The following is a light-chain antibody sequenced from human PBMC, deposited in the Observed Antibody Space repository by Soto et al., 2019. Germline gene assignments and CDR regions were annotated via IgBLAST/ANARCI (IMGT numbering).Light chain of an antibody. J-gene: IGKJ4*01. V-gene: IGKV3-20*01. CDR1: QTVNNNY. Sequence: ELVLTQSPGTLSLSPGERATLSCRASQTVNNNYLAWYQQIPGQAPRLLISGASGRATGTPDRFSGSASGTDFTLTISRLEPEDSAVYYCQQYGSSPLTFGGGTKVEIK. CDR2: GAS. CDR3: QQYGSSPLT.